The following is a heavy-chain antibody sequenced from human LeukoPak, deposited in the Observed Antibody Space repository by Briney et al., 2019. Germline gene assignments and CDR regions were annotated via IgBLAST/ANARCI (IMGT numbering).Heavy chain of an antibody. CDR3: ARDHYSSGWYRFDY. J-gene: IGHJ4*02. CDR2: TYYRSKWYN. V-gene: IGHV6-1*01. CDR1: GDSVSSNSAA. D-gene: IGHD6-19*01. Sequence: SQTLSLTCAISGDSVSSNSAAWNWIRQPPSRGLEWLGRTYYRSKWYNDYAVSVKSRITINPDTSKNQFSLQLNSVTPEDTAVYCCARDHYSSGWYRFDYWGQGTLVTVSS.